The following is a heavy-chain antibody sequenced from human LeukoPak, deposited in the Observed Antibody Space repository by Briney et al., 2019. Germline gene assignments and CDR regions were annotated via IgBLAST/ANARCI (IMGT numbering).Heavy chain of an antibody. D-gene: IGHD1-26*01. CDR3: ARALPGSYLFDY. Sequence: QPGGSLRLSCAASGFTFSSYAMSWVRQAPGKGLEWVSAISGSGGSTYYADSVKGRFTISRDNAKNSLYLQMNSLRAEDTAVYYCARALPGSYLFDYWGQGTLVTVSS. CDR1: GFTFSSYA. V-gene: IGHV3-23*01. CDR2: ISGSGGST. J-gene: IGHJ4*02.